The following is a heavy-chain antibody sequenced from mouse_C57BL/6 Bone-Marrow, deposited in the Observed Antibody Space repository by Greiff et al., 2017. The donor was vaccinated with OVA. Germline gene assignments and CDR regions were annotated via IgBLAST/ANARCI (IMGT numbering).Heavy chain of an antibody. CDR3: VRERLLWDWYFDV. CDR1: GFSFNTYA. J-gene: IGHJ1*03. CDR2: IRSKSNNYAT. V-gene: IGHV10-1*01. D-gene: IGHD2-1*01. Sequence: EVQRVESGGGLVQPKGSLKLSCAASGFSFNTYAMNWVRQAPGKGLEWVARIRSKSNNYATYYADSVKDRFTISRDDSESMLYLQMNNLKTEDTAMYYCVRERLLWDWYFDVWGTGTTVTVSS.